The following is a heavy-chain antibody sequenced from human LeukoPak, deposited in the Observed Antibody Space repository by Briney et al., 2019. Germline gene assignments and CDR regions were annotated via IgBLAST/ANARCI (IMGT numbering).Heavy chain of an antibody. CDR3: ARGQRGLAECSSTSCYYYYYMDV. D-gene: IGHD2-2*01. CDR2: IYYSGST. V-gene: IGHV4-39*07. Sequence: PSETLSLTCTVSGGSISSSSYYWGWIRQPPGKGLEWIGSIYYSGSTYYNPSLKSRVTISVDTSKNQFSLKLSSVTAADTAVYYCARGQRGLAECSSTSCYYYYYMDVWGKGTTVTVSS. CDR1: GGSISSSSYY. J-gene: IGHJ6*03.